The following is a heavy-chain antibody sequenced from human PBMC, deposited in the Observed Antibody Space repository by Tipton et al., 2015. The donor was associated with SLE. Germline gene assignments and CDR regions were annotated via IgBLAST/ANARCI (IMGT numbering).Heavy chain of an antibody. Sequence: QLVQSGAEVKKPGSSVKVSCKASGGTFSSYAITWVRQAPGQGLEWMGGIPIFGTANYAQKFQGRVTITADKSTSTAYMELSSLRSEDTAVYYCARGAGSSWYGWYFDLWGRGTLVTVSS. J-gene: IGHJ2*01. CDR3: ARGAGSSWYGWYFDL. CDR1: GGTFSSYA. D-gene: IGHD6-13*01. V-gene: IGHV1-69*06. CDR2: IPIFGTA.